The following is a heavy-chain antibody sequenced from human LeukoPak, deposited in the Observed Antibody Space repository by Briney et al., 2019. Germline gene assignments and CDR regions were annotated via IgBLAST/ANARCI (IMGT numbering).Heavy chain of an antibody. J-gene: IGHJ4*02. V-gene: IGHV3-33*01. CDR3: ARGAGYCSGGSSYFQFFDY. CDR1: GFTFSSYG. D-gene: IGHD2-15*01. CDR2: IWYDGSNK. Sequence: GGSLRLSCAASGFTFSSYGMHWVRQAPGKGLEWVAVIWYDGSNKYYADSVKGRFTISRDNSKNTLYLQMNSLRAEDTAVYYCARGAGYCSGGSSYFQFFDYWGQGTLVTVSS.